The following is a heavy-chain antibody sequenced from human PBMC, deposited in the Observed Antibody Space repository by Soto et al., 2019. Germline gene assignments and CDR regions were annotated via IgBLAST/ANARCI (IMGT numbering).Heavy chain of an antibody. CDR1: GASITYGGYS. D-gene: IGHD1-26*01. CDR3: ARGGGSDSFDY. J-gene: IGHJ4*02. V-gene: IGHV4-30-2*01. Sequence: QLQLHESGSGLVKPSQTLSLTCTVSGASITYGGYSWSWIRQTPGKGLEWIGYINHLETTFYNPSFESRLSLSIDRAKKQCSLNLNSMSAADRAVYFCARGGGSDSFDYWGQGILVTVSS. CDR2: INHLETT.